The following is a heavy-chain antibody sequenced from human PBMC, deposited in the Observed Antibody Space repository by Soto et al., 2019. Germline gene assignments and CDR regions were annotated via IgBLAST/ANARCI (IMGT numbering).Heavy chain of an antibody. D-gene: IGHD7-27*01. CDR1: GFTFSIFA. V-gene: IGHV3-23*01. CDR3: AKEVSLGSTVDLGY. CDR2: ISGSGGST. J-gene: IGHJ4*02. Sequence: GSLRLSCAASGFTFSIFAMSWVRQSPGKGLEWVSTISGSGGSTYYADAVKGRFTISRDNSMGTLYLQMKSLRVEDTAIYYCAKEVSLGSTVDLGYWGQGALVTVSS.